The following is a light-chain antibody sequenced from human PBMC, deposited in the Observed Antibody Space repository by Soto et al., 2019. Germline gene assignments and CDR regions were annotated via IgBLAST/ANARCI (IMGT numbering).Light chain of an antibody. V-gene: IGKV3-11*01. CDR2: DAS. Sequence: EIVLTQSPATLSLSPGERATLSCRASQSVSSYLAWYQHKPGQAPRLLIHDASTRAIGIPTRFSGSGSGTDFTLTISSLEPEDFAVYYCQQRGNWPAFTFGQGTKLEIK. J-gene: IGKJ2*01. CDR3: QQRGNWPAFT. CDR1: QSVSSY.